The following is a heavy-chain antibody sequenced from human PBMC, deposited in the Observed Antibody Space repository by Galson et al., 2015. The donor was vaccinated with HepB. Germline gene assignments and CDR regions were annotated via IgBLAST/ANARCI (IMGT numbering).Heavy chain of an antibody. CDR3: ARDAAYFDWFDT. Sequence: PRLSCAASGFTFSTYAMHWVRQAPGKGLEWAAVISYDGNNEYYGDSVKGRFSISRDDLKKTLYLQMDSLRPEDTAVYYCARDAAYFDWFDTWGQGTLVTVSS. V-gene: IGHV3-30*03. CDR1: GFTFSTYA. CDR2: ISYDGNNE. D-gene: IGHD3-9*01. J-gene: IGHJ5*02.